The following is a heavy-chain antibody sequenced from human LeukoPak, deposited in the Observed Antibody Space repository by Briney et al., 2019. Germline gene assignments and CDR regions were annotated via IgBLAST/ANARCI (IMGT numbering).Heavy chain of an antibody. CDR1: GGSISSGSYY. CDR3: ARETRSGGSLLRGNWFDP. D-gene: IGHD2-15*01. J-gene: IGHJ5*02. V-gene: IGHV4-61*02. Sequence: SETLSLTCTVSGGSISSGSYYWTWIRQPAGKGLEWIGRMYTSGSANYNPSLKSRVTISVDTSKNQFSLKLSSVTAAGTAVYYCARETRSGGSLLRGNWFDPWGQGTLVSVSS. CDR2: MYTSGSA.